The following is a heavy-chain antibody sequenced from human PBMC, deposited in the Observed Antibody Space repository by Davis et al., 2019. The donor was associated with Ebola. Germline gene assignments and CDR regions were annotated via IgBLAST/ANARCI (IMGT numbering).Heavy chain of an antibody. D-gene: IGHD5-12*01. V-gene: IGHV3-23*01. J-gene: IGHJ4*02. Sequence: GESLKISCAASGFTFSSYAMSWVRQAPGKGLEWVSAISGSGGSTYYADSVKGRFTISRDNSKNTLYLQMNSLRAEDTAVYYCAKDGRYSGYDYGGFDYWGQGTLVTVSS. CDR1: GFTFSSYA. CDR3: AKDGRYSGYDYGGFDY. CDR2: ISGSGGST.